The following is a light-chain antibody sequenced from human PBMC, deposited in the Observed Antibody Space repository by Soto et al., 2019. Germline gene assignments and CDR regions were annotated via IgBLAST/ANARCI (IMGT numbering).Light chain of an antibody. CDR1: QSISNKY. CDR2: GVS. V-gene: IGKV3-20*01. CDR3: QLYSGSPWT. J-gene: IGKJ1*01. Sequence: EIVLTQSPGTLSLSPGERATLSCRASQSISNKYLAWYQQEPGQAPRLLIHGVSIRATGIPDRFSGSGSGTDFTLTISRLEPEDFAVYYCQLYSGSPWTFGQGTKVGIK.